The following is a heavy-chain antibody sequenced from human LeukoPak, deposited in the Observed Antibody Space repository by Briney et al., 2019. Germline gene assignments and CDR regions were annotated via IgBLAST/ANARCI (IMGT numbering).Heavy chain of an antibody. D-gene: IGHD6-13*01. J-gene: IGHJ4*02. Sequence: ASVKVSCKASGYTFTSYGISWVRQAPGQGLEWMGGIIPIFGTANYAQKFQGRVTITTDESTGTAYMELSSLRSEDTAVYYCARDRVQQQLVFTYWGQGTLVTVSS. CDR2: IIPIFGTA. CDR1: GYTFTSYG. CDR3: ARDRVQQQLVFTY. V-gene: IGHV1-69*05.